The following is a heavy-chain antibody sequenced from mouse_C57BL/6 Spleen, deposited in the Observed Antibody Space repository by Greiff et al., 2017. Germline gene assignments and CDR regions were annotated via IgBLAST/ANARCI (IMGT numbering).Heavy chain of an antibody. CDR3: AREGFRYYGSSYYFDY. CDR1: GYTFTSYG. J-gene: IGHJ2*01. V-gene: IGHV1-81*01. Sequence: QVQLQQSGAELARPGASVKLSCKASGYTFTSYGISWVKQRTGQGLEWIGEIYPRSGNTYYNEKFKGKATLTADKSSSTAYMELRSLTSEDSAVYCCAREGFRYYGSSYYFDYWGQGTTLTVSS. D-gene: IGHD1-1*01. CDR2: IYPRSGNT.